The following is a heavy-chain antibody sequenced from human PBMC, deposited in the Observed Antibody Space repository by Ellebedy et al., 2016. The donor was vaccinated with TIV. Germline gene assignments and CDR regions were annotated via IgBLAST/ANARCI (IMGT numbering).Heavy chain of an antibody. CDR3: VRGTDYAFDF. CDR1: GFTFTNA. J-gene: IGHJ4*02. Sequence: GESLKISCAASGFTFTNAMHWVRQAPGKGLEWVAVISYDGKNKYFADAVKGRFTISRDDSKSTLFVQMNSLRPEDTAVYYCVRGTDYAFDFWGQGTQVAVSS. D-gene: IGHD1-26*01. CDR2: ISYDGKNK. V-gene: IGHV3-30*04.